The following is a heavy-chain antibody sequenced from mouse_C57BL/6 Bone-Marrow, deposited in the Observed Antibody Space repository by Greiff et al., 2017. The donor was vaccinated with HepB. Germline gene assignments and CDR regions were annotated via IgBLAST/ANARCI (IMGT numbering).Heavy chain of an antibody. CDR2: ISDGGSYT. V-gene: IGHV5-4*01. J-gene: IGHJ3*01. Sequence: EVQLQQSGGGLVKPGGSLKLSCAASGFTFSSYAMSWVRQTPEKRLEWVATISDGGSYTYYPDNVKGRFTISRDNAKNNLYLQMSNLKSEDTAMYYCAREDYSNLAWFAYWGQGTLVTVSA. D-gene: IGHD2-5*01. CDR1: GFTFSSYA. CDR3: AREDYSNLAWFAY.